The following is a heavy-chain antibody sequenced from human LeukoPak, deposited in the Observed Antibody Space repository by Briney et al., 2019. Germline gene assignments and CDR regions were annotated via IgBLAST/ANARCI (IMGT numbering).Heavy chain of an antibody. V-gene: IGHV3-23*01. CDR3: ARSYSSGWYDDAFDI. CDR2: ISGSGGST. D-gene: IGHD6-19*01. CDR1: GFAFSTYG. Sequence: PGGSLRLACAASGFAFSTYGIHWVRQAPGKGLEWVSAISGSGGSTYYADSVKGRFTISRDNSKNTLYLQMNSLRAEDTAVYYCARSYSSGWYDDAFDIWGQGTMVTVSS. J-gene: IGHJ3*02.